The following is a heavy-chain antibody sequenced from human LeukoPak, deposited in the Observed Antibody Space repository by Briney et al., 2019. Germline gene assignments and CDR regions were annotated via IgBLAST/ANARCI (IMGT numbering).Heavy chain of an antibody. J-gene: IGHJ5*02. V-gene: IGHV3-66*01. CDR3: ARDVADSSGWYRRWFDP. CDR1: GFTVSSNY. CDR2: IYSGGST. D-gene: IGHD6-19*01. Sequence: GSLRLSCAASGFTVSSNYMNWVRQAPGKGLEWVSVIYSGGSTYYADFVKGRFTISRDNSTNTLYLQMNSLRAEDTAVYYCARDVADSSGWYRRWFDPWGQGTLVTVSS.